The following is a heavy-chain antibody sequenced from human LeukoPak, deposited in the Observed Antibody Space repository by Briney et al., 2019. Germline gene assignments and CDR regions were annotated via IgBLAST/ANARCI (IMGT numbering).Heavy chain of an antibody. V-gene: IGHV3-21*01. D-gene: IGHD1-20*01. J-gene: IGHJ3*02. CDR2: ISSGGTYT. Sequence: GGSLRLSCAASGFTFNTYSMNWVRQAPGKGLEWVSSISSGGTYTYYVDSVKGRFTISRDNAKNSLYLQMNSLRAEDTAVYYCARDEYNWNVDAFDIWGQGTVVTVSS. CDR1: GFTFNTYS. CDR3: ARDEYNWNVDAFDI.